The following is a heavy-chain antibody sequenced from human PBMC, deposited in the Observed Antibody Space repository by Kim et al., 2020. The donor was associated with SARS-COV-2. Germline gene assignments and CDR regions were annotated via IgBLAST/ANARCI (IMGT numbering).Heavy chain of an antibody. CDR2: IYYSGST. J-gene: IGHJ6*02. CDR1: GGSISSYY. D-gene: IGHD5-12*01. V-gene: IGHV4-59*13. CDR3: ARDLSGDGYNSLNYYYYGMDV. Sequence: SETLSRTCTVSGGSISSYYWSWIRQPPGKGLEWIGYIYYSGSTNYNPSLKSRVTISVDTSKNQFSLKLSSVTAADTAVYYCARDLSGDGYNSLNYYYYGMDVWGQGTTVTVSS.